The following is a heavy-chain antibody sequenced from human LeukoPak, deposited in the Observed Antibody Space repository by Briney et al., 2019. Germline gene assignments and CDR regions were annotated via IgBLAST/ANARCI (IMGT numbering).Heavy chain of an antibody. J-gene: IGHJ6*02. Sequence: GASVKVSCKASGGTFSSYAISWVRQAPGQGLEWMGGIIPIFGTANYAQKFQGRVTITADESTSTAYMELSSLRSEDTAVYYCARGGYSYGYRILEGMDVWGQGTTVTVSS. V-gene: IGHV1-69*13. D-gene: IGHD5-18*01. CDR1: GGTFSSYA. CDR2: IIPIFGTA. CDR3: ARGGYSYGYRILEGMDV.